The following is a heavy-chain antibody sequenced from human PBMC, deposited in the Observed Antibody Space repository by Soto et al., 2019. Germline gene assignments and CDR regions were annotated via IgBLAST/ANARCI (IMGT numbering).Heavy chain of an antibody. J-gene: IGHJ6*02. CDR1: GDSISSSNYY. CDR2: IFYSGST. D-gene: IGHD6-13*01. CDR3: ARHVGQQLRYYYYGLDV. Sequence: PSETLSLTCTVSGDSISSSNYYWGWIRHPPGKGLEWIGNIFYSGSTYYHPSLKSRVTISVDTSKNQFSLKLSSVTAADAAIYYCARHVGQQLRYYYYGLDVWGQGAAVTVPS. V-gene: IGHV4-39*01.